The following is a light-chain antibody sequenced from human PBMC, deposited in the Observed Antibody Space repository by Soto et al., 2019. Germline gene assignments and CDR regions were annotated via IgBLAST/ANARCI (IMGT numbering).Light chain of an antibody. V-gene: IGLV2-14*03. CDR1: SSDIGGYNY. J-gene: IGLJ1*01. CDR2: DVT. Sequence: QSVLTQPASVSGSPGQSIAISCTGTSSDIGGYNYVSWYQQHPGKAPKLLIYDVTHRPSGVSNRFSGSKSGETASLTISGLQAEDEADYYCSSYTSTSTPYVFGTGTKLTVL. CDR3: SSYTSTSTPYV.